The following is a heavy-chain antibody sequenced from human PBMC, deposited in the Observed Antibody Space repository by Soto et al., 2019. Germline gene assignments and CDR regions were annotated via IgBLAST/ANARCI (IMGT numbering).Heavy chain of an antibody. J-gene: IGHJ6*02. V-gene: IGHV1-18*01. CDR2: ISAYNGNT. CDR3: ARETYGSGSHDYGMDV. Sequence: GASVKVSCKASGYTFTSYGISWVRQAPGQGLEWMGWISAYNGNTNHAQKLQGRVTMTTDTSTSTAYMELRSLRSDDTAVYYCARETYGSGSHDYGMDVWGQGTTVTVSS. D-gene: IGHD3-10*01. CDR1: GYTFTSYG.